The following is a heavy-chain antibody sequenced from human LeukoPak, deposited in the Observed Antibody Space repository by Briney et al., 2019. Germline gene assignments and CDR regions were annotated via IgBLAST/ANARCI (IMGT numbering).Heavy chain of an antibody. CDR1: GFTFSSYG. Sequence: GGSLRLSCAASGFTFSSYGMHWVRQAPGKGLERVAFIRYDGSNKYYADSVKGRFTISRDNSKNALYLQVNSLRAEDTAMYYCAKGGSGTNYYYYMDVWGKGTTVTVSS. V-gene: IGHV3-30*02. CDR3: AKGGSGTNYYYYMDV. J-gene: IGHJ6*03. CDR2: IRYDGSNK. D-gene: IGHD3-10*01.